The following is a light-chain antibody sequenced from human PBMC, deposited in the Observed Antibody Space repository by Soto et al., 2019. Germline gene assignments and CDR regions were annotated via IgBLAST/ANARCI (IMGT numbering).Light chain of an antibody. CDR1: QSVLSSSDNKNY. CDR2: WAS. CDR3: QQYYGSPVT. J-gene: IGKJ4*01. V-gene: IGKV4-1*01. Sequence: DIVLTQSPDSLAVLLGERATINCKSSQSVLSSSDNKNYLAWYQQKPGQSPNLLIYWASTRASGVPDRFIGSGSGTHFTLTISNLQAEGVAVYYCQQYYGSPVTFGGGTKVEIK.